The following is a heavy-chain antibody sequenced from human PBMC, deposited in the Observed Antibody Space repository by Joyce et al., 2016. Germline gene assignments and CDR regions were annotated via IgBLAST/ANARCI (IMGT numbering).Heavy chain of an antibody. V-gene: IGHV4-39*01. D-gene: IGHD3/OR15-3a*01. CDR3: ARHVEYDYWSGYYGWFDP. J-gene: IGHJ5*02. CDR2: ISYTGIA. Sequence: QLQLQESGPGLVKPSETLSLTCSVSGASISTTTYYWGWIRQPPGRGLGWIGSISYTGIAYYIPSLKSRVTISVDMSKNQFSLNLISVTAADTAVYYCARHVEYDYWSGYYGWFDPWGQGTLVTVSS. CDR1: GASISTTTYY.